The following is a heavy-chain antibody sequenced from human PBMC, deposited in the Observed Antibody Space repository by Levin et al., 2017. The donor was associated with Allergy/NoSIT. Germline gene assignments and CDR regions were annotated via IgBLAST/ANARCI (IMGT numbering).Heavy chain of an antibody. Sequence: GESLKISCKASGYTFTSYDINWVRQATGQGLEWMGWMNPNSGNTGYAQKFQGRVTMTRNTSISTAYMELSSLRSEDTAVYYCARVESRRGPAAAIPYYFDYWGQGTLVTVSS. J-gene: IGHJ4*02. V-gene: IGHV1-8*01. CDR3: ARVESRRGPAAAIPYYFDY. CDR1: GYTFTSYD. CDR2: MNPNSGNT. D-gene: IGHD2-2*02.